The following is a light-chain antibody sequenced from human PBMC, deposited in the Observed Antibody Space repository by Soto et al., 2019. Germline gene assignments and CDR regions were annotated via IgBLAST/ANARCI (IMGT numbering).Light chain of an antibody. V-gene: IGLV2-14*01. Sequence: QSVLTQPASVSGSPGQSITISCTGTSSDIGIYNYVSWYQQHPGKAPKLMIYEVRNRPSGVSNRFSGSKSGNTASLTISALQAEDEADYYCSSSTTSDTVVFGGGTQLTVL. J-gene: IGLJ2*01. CDR2: EVR. CDR1: SSDIGIYNY. CDR3: SSSTTSDTVV.